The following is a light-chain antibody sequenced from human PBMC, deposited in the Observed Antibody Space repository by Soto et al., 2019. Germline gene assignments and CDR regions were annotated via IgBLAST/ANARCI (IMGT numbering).Light chain of an antibody. CDR2: EVS. CDR1: NSDVGTYNY. J-gene: IGLJ2*01. CDR3: SSYTSSTTVI. Sequence: QSALAQPPSASGSPGQSVTITCTGTNSDVGTYNYVSWYQHHPGKAPKLMIYEVSNRPSGVSNRFSGSKSGNTASLTISGLQAEDDGDYYCSSYTSSTTVIFGGGTKVTVL. V-gene: IGLV2-14*01.